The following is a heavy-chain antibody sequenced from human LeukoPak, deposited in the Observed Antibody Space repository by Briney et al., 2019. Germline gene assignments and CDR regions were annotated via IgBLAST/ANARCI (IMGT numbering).Heavy chain of an antibody. D-gene: IGHD6-13*01. CDR2: IYHSGST. CDR1: GGSISSGGYS. CDR3: ASSWYRRGLDY. V-gene: IGHV4-30-2*01. Sequence: SQTLSLTCADSGGSISSGGYSWSWIRQPPGKGLEWIGYIYHSGSTYYNPSLKSRVTISVDRSKNQFSLKLSSVTAADTAVYYCASSWYRRGLDYWGQGTLVTVSS. J-gene: IGHJ4*02.